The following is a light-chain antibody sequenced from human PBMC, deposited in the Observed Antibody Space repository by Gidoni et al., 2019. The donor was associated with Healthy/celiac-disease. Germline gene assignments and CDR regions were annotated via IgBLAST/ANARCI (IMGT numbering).Light chain of an antibody. CDR2: AAS. J-gene: IGKJ5*01. Sequence: DIQMTQSPSSLSASAGDRATLTCRASQSISSYLNWYQQKPGKAPKLLIYAASSLQSGVPSRFSGSGTGTDFTISISSLQHEDVENYYCQKSYSTTPTFGQGTQLEIK. CDR1: QSISSY. CDR3: QKSYSTTPT. V-gene: IGKV1-39*01.